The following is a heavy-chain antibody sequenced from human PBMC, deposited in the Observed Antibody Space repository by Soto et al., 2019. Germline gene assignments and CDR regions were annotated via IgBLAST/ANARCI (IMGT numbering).Heavy chain of an antibody. D-gene: IGHD3-10*01. CDR3: AREWSTSGDLDY. Sequence: QVQLVESGGGVVQPGMSLRLSCAASGFTFSSHSIQWVRQAPGKGLEWVAVISYDGNIKYYADSVRGRFTISRDNSKNTLYLQMNSLRPEDTALYYCAREWSTSGDLDYWGQGTLVIVSS. J-gene: IGHJ4*02. CDR1: GFTFSSHS. V-gene: IGHV3-30-3*01. CDR2: ISYDGNIK.